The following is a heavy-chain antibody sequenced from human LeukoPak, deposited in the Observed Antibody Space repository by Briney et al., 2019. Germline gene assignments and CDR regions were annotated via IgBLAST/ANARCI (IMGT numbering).Heavy chain of an antibody. D-gene: IGHD3-3*01. V-gene: IGHV1-2*02. J-gene: IGHJ3*02. Sequence: ASLKISCKAPGYTFTASYMYWGRHAPGHRLEWMGWISTNSGGTKYAQKFQGRVTRTRDTSISTAYMELSKLRSDDTAVYYCARDLEWLYPGGAFDIWGQGTMVTVSS. CDR1: GYTFTASY. CDR3: ARDLEWLYPGGAFDI. CDR2: ISTNSGGT.